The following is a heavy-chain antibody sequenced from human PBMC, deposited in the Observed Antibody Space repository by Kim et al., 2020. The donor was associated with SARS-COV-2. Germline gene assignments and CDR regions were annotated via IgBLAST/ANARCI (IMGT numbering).Heavy chain of an antibody. CDR3: ARDFGSGFDVWAFDI. Sequence: GGSLRLSCAASGFTFSEYGMSWVRQGPGKGLEWVANIKKDGSGNYNVDSMEGRLTISRDNAKSSLYLQMSSLRAEDTAVYYCARDFGSGFDVWAFDIWGPGKMVTVSS. CDR1: GFTFSEYG. D-gene: IGHD5-12*01. J-gene: IGHJ3*02. V-gene: IGHV3-7*01. CDR2: IKKDGSGN.